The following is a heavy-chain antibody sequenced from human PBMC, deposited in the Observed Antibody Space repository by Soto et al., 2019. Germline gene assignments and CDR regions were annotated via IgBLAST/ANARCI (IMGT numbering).Heavy chain of an antibody. V-gene: IGHV3-23*01. CDR2: ISARGGSS. D-gene: IGHD3-10*01. J-gene: IGHJ4*02. CDR1: GFSFSSYA. CDR3: AKGSTEYGAWVDH. Sequence: EVQLLESGGGLVQPGGSLRLACAASGFSFSSYAMVWVRQAPGKGLEWVSVISARGGSSYFADSVKGRFTISRDNSMNVLLLEMTSLRAENPAPYFCAKGSTEYGAWVDHGGQGPRVPV.